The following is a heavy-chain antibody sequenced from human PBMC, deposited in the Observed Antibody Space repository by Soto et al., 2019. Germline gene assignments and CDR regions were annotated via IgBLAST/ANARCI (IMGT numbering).Heavy chain of an antibody. D-gene: IGHD1-26*01. J-gene: IGHJ3*01. V-gene: IGHV3-33*01. CDR2: IWYDGSNK. Sequence: GGSLRLSCAASGFTFSRNGMHWVRQAPGKGLEWVAIIWYDGSNKYYADSVKGRFTISRDNSKNTLYLQMNSLRAEDTAIYYCARWNLVGPTIDAFDLWGQGTMVTVSS. CDR1: GFTFSRNG. CDR3: ARWNLVGPTIDAFDL.